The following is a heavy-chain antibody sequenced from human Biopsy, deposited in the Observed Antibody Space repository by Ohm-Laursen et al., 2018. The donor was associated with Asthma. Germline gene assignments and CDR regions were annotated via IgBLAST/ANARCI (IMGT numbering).Heavy chain of an antibody. V-gene: IGHV4-39*01. J-gene: IGHJ6*02. CDR2: IYYSGTT. D-gene: IGHD6-13*01. CDR3: VRGSSSWHHGPFHYYYGLDV. CDR1: GGSMTPTSHY. Sequence: SETLSLTCTVSGGSMTPTSHYWGWIRQPPGKGLEWIGSIYYSGTTYYNPSLESRVTVSADTSKNQFSLKLTSVTAADTAVYYCVRGSSSWHHGPFHYYYGLDVWGQGTTVTVSS.